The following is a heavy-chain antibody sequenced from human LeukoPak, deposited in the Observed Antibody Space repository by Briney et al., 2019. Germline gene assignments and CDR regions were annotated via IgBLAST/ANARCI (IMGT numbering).Heavy chain of an antibody. V-gene: IGHV4-34*01. Sequence: SETLSLTCAVYGGSFSGYYWSWIRQPPGKGLEWIGEINHSGSTNYNPSLQSRVTISVDTSKNHFSLKLNSVTAADTAVYYCARLEQAMAGSRWFDPWGQGTLVTVSS. CDR1: GGSFSGYY. J-gene: IGHJ5*02. CDR2: INHSGST. CDR3: ARLEQAMAGSRWFDP. D-gene: IGHD6-19*01.